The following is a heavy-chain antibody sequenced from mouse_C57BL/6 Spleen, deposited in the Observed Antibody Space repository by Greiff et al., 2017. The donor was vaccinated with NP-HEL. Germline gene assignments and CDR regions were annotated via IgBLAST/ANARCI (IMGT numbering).Heavy chain of an antibody. Sequence: QVQLQQSGPELVKPGASVKISCKASGYAFSSSWMNWVKQRPGKGLEWIGRIYPGDGDTNYNGKFKGKATLTADKSSSTAYMQLSSLTSEDSAVYFCARVDYYSNPYFDYWGQGTTLTVSS. CDR1: GYAFSSSW. CDR2: IYPGDGDT. D-gene: IGHD2-5*01. J-gene: IGHJ2*01. V-gene: IGHV1-82*01. CDR3: ARVDYYSNPYFDY.